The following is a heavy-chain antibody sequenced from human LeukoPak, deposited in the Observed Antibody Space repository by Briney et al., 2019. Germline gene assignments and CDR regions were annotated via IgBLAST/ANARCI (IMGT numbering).Heavy chain of an antibody. D-gene: IGHD6-13*01. J-gene: IGHJ4*02. CDR2: ISYDGSNK. CDR1: GFTFSSYA. CDR3: ARELDLAAAGKDY. Sequence: GGSLRLSCAASGFTFSSYAMHWVRQAPGKGLEWVAVISYDGSNKYYADSVKGRFTISRDNSKNTLYLQMNSLRAEDTAVYYCARELDLAAAGKDYWGQGTLVTVSS. V-gene: IGHV3-30*04.